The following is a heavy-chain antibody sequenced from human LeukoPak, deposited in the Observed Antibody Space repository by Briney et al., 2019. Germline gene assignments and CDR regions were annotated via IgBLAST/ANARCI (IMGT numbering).Heavy chain of an antibody. D-gene: IGHD3-10*01. V-gene: IGHV4-59*01. Sequence: PSETLSLTCTVSGGSISSYYWSWIRQPPGKGLEWIGYIYYSGSTNYNPSLKSRVTISVDTSKNQFSLKLSSVTAADTAVYYCAISLDYYYGSGSYDYWGQGTLVTVSS. CDR2: IYYSGST. CDR3: AISLDYYYGSGSYDY. CDR1: GGSISSYY. J-gene: IGHJ4*02.